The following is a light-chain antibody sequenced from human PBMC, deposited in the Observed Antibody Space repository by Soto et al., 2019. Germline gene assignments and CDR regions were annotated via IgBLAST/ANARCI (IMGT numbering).Light chain of an antibody. V-gene: IGKV3-20*01. CDR2: DAS. J-gene: IGKJ1*01. Sequence: EIVLTQSPGTLSLSPGQRATLSCRASQSVSSNFLAWYQQKPGQAPRLLIFDASNRATGIPDRFSGSGSGTDFTLTISRLEPEDFAVYYCQQYGSSPRTFGHGTKVEIK. CDR3: QQYGSSPRT. CDR1: QSVSSNF.